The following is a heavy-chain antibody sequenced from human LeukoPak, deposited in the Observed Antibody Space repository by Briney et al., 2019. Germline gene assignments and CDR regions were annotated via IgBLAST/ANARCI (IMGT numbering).Heavy chain of an antibody. Sequence: GGSLRLSCAASGFTFIAYGMQWVRQAPGKGLVWVSRINPDGTSTSYADSVKGRFTVSRDNAKNTLYLQVNSLRAEDTAVYFCTRELPREVTLDYWGRGTLVSVYS. D-gene: IGHD2-21*02. CDR2: INPDGTST. CDR1: GFTFIAYG. CDR3: TRELPREVTLDY. J-gene: IGHJ4*01. V-gene: IGHV3-74*01.